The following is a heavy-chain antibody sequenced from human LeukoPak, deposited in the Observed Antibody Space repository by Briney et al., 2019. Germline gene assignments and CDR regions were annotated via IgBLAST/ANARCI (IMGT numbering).Heavy chain of an antibody. D-gene: IGHD1-26*01. J-gene: IGHJ4*02. CDR3: ARDPRHKPSRRGSYPRGSFDY. V-gene: IGHV4-34*01. CDR1: GGSFSGYY. Sequence: SETLSLTCAVYGGSFSGYYWSWIRQPPGKGLEWIGEINHSGSTNYNPSLKSRVTISVDTSKNQFSLKLSSVTAADTAVYYCARDPRHKPSRRGSYPRGSFDYWGQGTLVTVSS. CDR2: INHSGST.